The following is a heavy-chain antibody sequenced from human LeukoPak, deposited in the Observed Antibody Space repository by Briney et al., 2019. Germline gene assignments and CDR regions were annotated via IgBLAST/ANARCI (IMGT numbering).Heavy chain of an antibody. V-gene: IGHV1-8*01. CDR3: ARVVGAIDY. CDR2: MNPNSGYT. D-gene: IGHD1-26*01. CDR1: GYSFTSYD. J-gene: IGHJ4*02. Sequence: GASVKVSCKASGYSFTSYDINWVRQATGQGPEWLGWMNPNSGYTGYAQKFQGRVTMTRDTSISTAYMELSSLRSEDMAVYYCARVVGAIDYWGQGTLVTVSS.